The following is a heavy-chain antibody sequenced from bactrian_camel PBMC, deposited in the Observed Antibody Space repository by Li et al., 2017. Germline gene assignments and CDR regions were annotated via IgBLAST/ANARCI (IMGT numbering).Heavy chain of an antibody. Sequence: DVQLVESGGGNAQPGDSLTLVCVDLGSRFSRSAMTWVRQAPGKEREGVAAIDSDGDTQYADSVKGRFTISLDTAKTTLYLQMINLKPEDAAMYYCASMNDGVWVSAIQALSRPAEFGYWGQGTQVTVS. V-gene: IGHV3S67*01. CDR3: ASMNDGVWVSAIQALSRPAEFGY. D-gene: IGHD3*01. CDR2: IDSDGDT. J-gene: IGHJ6*01. CDR1: GSRFSRSA.